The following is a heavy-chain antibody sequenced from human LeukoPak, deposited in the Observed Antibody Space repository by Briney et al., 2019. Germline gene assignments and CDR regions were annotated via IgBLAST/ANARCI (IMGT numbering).Heavy chain of an antibody. CDR2: NNWNGGRT. CDR1: GFTFDDYD. CDR3: ARIWQQLVYDAFDF. Sequence: GGTVRLPYAASGFTFDDYDMIGAPRAPGKGLEWVFENNWNGGRTDEPESVKSRFTTSRDNDKNSQYVQMNSRRAEDAALYYCARIWQQLVYDAFDFWGQGTMVTVSS. D-gene: IGHD6-13*01. J-gene: IGHJ3*01. V-gene: IGHV3-20*03.